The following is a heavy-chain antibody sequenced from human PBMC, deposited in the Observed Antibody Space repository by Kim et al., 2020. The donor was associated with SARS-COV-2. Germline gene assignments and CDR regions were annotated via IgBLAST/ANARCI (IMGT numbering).Heavy chain of an antibody. CDR3: ARDREGDWTFDY. V-gene: IGHV1-46*01. CDR2: ITPNGGST. CDR1: GYTFTSNH. J-gene: IGHJ4*02. D-gene: IGHD2-21*02. Sequence: ASVKVSCKASGYTFTSNHMHWVRQAPGQGLEWMGMITPNGGSTNYAQKFQGSVTMTRDTSTSTVYMELSSLRSEDTAVYYCARDREGDWTFDYWGQGTLVPSPQ.